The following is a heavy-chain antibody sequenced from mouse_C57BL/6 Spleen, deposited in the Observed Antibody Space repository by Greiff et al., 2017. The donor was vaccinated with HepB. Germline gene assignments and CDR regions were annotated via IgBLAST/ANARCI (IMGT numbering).Heavy chain of an antibody. CDR2: INPYNGGT. V-gene: IGHV1-19*01. J-gene: IGHJ2*01. Sequence: VQLQQSGPVLVKPGASVKMSCKASGYTFTDYYMNWVKQSHGKSLEWIGVINPYNGGTSYNQKFKGKATLTVDKSSSTAYMELNSLTSEDSAVYYCARGLWYFDYWGQGTTLTVSS. CDR3: ARGLWYFDY. CDR1: GYTFTDYY.